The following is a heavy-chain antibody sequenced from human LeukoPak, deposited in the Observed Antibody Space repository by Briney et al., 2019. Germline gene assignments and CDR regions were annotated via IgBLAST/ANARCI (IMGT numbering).Heavy chain of an antibody. V-gene: IGHV1-18*01. D-gene: IGHD2-2*01. CDR1: GYTFTSYG. J-gene: IGHJ4*02. Sequence: GASVKVSCKASGYTFTSYGISWVRQAPGQGLEWMGWISAYNGNTNYSQKFQGRVTITRDTSASTAYMELSSLRSEDTAVYYCARDGVVVPAAYDYWGQGTLVTVSS. CDR2: ISAYNGNT. CDR3: ARDGVVVPAAYDY.